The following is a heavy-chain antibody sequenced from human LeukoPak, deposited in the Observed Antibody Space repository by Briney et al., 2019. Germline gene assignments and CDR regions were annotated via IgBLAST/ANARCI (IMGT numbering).Heavy chain of an antibody. CDR1: GFTFRSYW. J-gene: IGHJ4*02. CDR2: ITGDCNYI. CDR3: ARERNFFDH. V-gene: IGHV3-21*01. D-gene: IGHD5-24*01. Sequence: GGSLRLSCTASGFTFRSYWMSWVRQAPGKGLEWVSSITGDCNYIFYADSVKGRFTISRDNAQNSLFLELNSLRGEDTAVYYCARERNFFDHWGQGPLVTVSS.